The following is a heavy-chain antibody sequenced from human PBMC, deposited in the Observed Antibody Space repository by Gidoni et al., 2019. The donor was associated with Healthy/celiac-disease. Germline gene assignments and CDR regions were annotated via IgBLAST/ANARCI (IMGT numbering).Heavy chain of an antibody. Sequence: VQLVESGGGVVQPGRSMRLSCAAAGFAFSSYSMHCVRQARGKGLECVAVISYDGSNKYYADSVKGRFTISIDNSKNTLYLQMNSLRAEDTAVYYCARDLCDVDTAIGIVYWGQGTLVTVSS. J-gene: IGHJ4*02. CDR2: ISYDGSNK. CDR3: ARDLCDVDTAIGIVY. CDR1: GFAFSSYS. D-gene: IGHD5-18*01. V-gene: IGHV3-30-3*01.